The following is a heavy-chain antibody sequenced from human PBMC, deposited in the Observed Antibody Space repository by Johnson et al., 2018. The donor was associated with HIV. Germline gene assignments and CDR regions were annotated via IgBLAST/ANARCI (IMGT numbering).Heavy chain of an antibody. CDR1: GFTFDDYG. V-gene: IGHV3-20*04. J-gene: IGHJ3*02. CDR3: AREVPEVAFDI. Sequence: VQLVESGGGVIRPGGSLRLSCAASGFTFDDYGMSWVRQAPGKGLEWVSAINWNGSTIYYADSVKGRFTISRDNAKNSLYLQMNSLRAEDTAVYYCAREVPEVAFDIWGQGTMVTVSS. CDR2: INWNGSTI. D-gene: IGHD4/OR15-4a*01.